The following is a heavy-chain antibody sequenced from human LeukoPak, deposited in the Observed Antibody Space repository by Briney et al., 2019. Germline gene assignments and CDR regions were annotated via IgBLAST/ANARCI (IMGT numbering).Heavy chain of an antibody. CDR2: IAGSGGNT. CDR1: GFTFNMYG. J-gene: IGHJ4*02. D-gene: IGHD2/OR15-2a*01. CDR3: AKGHNNYYFTIDY. Sequence: GGSLRLSCAASGFTFNMYGMGWVRQAPGKWPEWVAAIAGSGGNTYYADSVKGRFTISRDNSRNTLSLQMNSLRAEDTAVYYCAKGHNNYYFTIDYWGQGTLVTVSS. V-gene: IGHV3-23*01.